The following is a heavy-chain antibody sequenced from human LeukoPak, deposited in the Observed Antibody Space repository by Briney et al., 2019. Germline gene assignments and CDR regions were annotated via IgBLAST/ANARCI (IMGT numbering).Heavy chain of an antibody. CDR1: GGSISSYY. D-gene: IGHD5-18*01. CDR2: IYYSGST. J-gene: IGHJ4*02. V-gene: IGHV4-59*01. Sequence: SETLSLTCTVSGGSISSYYWSWIRQSLGKGLEWIGYIYYSGSTNYNPSLKSRVTISVDTSKNQFSLKLSSVTAADTAVYYCARDGYSYGLGIDYWGQGTLVTVSS. CDR3: ARDGYSYGLGIDY.